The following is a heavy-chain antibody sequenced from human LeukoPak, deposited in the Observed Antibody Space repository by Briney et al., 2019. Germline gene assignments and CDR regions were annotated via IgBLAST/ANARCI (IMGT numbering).Heavy chain of an antibody. CDR2: IYHSGST. CDR1: GYSISSGYY. D-gene: IGHD6-6*01. Sequence: PSETLSLTCAVSGYSISSGYYWGWIRQPPGKGLEWIGSIYHSGSTYYNPSLKSRVTISVDTSKNQLSLKLSSVTAADTAVYYCARGAYSSSSHYYYYYMDVWGKGTTVTVSS. V-gene: IGHV4-38-2*01. J-gene: IGHJ6*03. CDR3: ARGAYSSSSHYYYYYMDV.